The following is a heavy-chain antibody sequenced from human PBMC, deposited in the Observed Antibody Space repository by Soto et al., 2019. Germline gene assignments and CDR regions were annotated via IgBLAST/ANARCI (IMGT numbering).Heavy chain of an antibody. D-gene: IGHD3-3*01. V-gene: IGHV3-30*18. Sequence: PGGSLRLSCAASGFTFSSYGMHWVRQAPDKGLEWVAVISYDGSNKYYADSVKGRFTISRDNSKNTLYLQMNSLRAEDTAVYYCAKDPEWGRYGFWSGYFDYWGQGTLVTVSS. CDR3: AKDPEWGRYGFWSGYFDY. CDR2: ISYDGSNK. CDR1: GFTFSSYG. J-gene: IGHJ4*02.